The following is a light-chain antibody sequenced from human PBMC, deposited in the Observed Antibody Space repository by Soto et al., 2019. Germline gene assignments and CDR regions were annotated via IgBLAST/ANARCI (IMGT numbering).Light chain of an antibody. CDR2: GAS. Sequence: EIVMTQSPATLSVSPGERATLSCRASQSVSSDLAWYQQRPGQAPRLLIYGASTRATGIPARFSGSGSGTEFTPTISSLQAEDFAVYYCQHYNNWPLTFGGGTEVEIK. CDR3: QHYNNWPLT. CDR1: QSVSSD. V-gene: IGKV3-15*01. J-gene: IGKJ4*01.